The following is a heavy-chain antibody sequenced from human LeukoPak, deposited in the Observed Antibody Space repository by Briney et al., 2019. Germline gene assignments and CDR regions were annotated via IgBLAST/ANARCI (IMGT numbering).Heavy chain of an antibody. J-gene: IGHJ4*02. CDR2: IYYSGST. V-gene: IGHV4-30-4*01. CDR3: ARETGYDILTGYFIYYFDY. CDR1: GGSISSGDYY. D-gene: IGHD3-9*01. Sequence: PSETLSLTCTVSGGSISSGDYYWSWLRQPPGKGLEWIGYIYYSGSTYYNPSLKSRVTISVDTSKNQFSLKLSSVTAADTAVYFCARETGYDILTGYFIYYFDYWGQGTLVTVSS.